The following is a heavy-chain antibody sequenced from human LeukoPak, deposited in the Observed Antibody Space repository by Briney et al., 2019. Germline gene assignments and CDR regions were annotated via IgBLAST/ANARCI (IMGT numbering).Heavy chain of an antibody. CDR2: ISYDGSNK. CDR1: GFTFSSYG. J-gene: IGHJ4*02. Sequence: PGGSLRLSCAASGFTFSSYGMHWVRQAPGKGLEWVAVISYDGSNKYYADSVKGRFTISRDNSKNTLYLQMNSLRAEDTAVYYCAKDYSRYYYDSSGWYGTYFDYWGQGTLVTVSS. CDR3: AKDYSRYYYDSSGWYGTYFDY. D-gene: IGHD3-22*01. V-gene: IGHV3-30*18.